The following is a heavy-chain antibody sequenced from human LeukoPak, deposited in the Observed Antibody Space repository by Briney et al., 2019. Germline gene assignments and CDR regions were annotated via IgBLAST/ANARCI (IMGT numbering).Heavy chain of an antibody. CDR3: AKGESGSGGNDYYFDS. CDR2: MNPNSGNT. J-gene: IGHJ4*02. V-gene: IGHV1-8*03. D-gene: IGHD4-23*01. Sequence: RASVKVSCKASGYTFTSYDINWVRQATGQGLEWMGWMNPNSGNTGYAQKFQGRVTITRNTSISTAYMELSSLRSEDTAVYYCAKGESGSGGNDYYFDSWGQGTLVTVSS. CDR1: GYTFTSYD.